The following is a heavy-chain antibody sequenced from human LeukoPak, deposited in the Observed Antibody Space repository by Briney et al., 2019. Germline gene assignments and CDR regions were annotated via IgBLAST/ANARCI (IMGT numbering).Heavy chain of an antibody. CDR3: ASIGQSDAFDI. J-gene: IGHJ3*02. CDR2: IYTSGST. CDR1: GGSISSYY. D-gene: IGHD2-15*01. V-gene: IGHV4-4*07. Sequence: SETLSLTCTVSGGSISSYYWSWIRQPAGKGLEWIGRIYTSGSTNYNPSLKSRVTISVDTSKNQFSLKLSSVTAADTAVYYCASIGQSDAFDIWCQGTMVTVSS.